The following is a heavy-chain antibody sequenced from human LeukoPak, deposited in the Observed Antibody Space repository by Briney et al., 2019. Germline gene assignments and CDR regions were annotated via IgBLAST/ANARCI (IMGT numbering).Heavy chain of an antibody. CDR3: AKRSGYYYDY. CDR2: IWYDGSNK. Sequence: GGSLRLSCAASGFTFRSHGMHWVRQAPGKGLEWVALIWYDGSNKYYADSVKGRFTISRDNSKNTLYLQMDSLRAKDTAMYYCAKRSGYYYDYWGQGTLVTVSS. J-gene: IGHJ4*02. V-gene: IGHV3-33*06. CDR1: GFTFRSHG. D-gene: IGHD3-22*01.